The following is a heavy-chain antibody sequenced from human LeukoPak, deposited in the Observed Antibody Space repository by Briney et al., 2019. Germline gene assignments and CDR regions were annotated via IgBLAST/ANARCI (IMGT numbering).Heavy chain of an antibody. CDR1: GYTFTSYG. Sequence: GGSVKVSCKASGYTFTSYGISWVRQAPGQGLEWMGWISAYNGNTNYAQKLQGRVTMTTDTTTSTAYMELRSLRSEDTAVYYCALYGDYARTFYYCGRGTLVSVSS. CDR3: ALYGDYARTFYY. D-gene: IGHD4-17*01. V-gene: IGHV1-18*01. J-gene: IGHJ4*02. CDR2: ISAYNGNT.